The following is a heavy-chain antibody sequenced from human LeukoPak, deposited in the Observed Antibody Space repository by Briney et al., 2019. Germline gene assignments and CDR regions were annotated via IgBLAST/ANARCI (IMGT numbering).Heavy chain of an antibody. CDR2: VFPGDSDI. Sequence: GESLKISCKASGYNFPNYWIGRVRQMPGKGLEWMGIVFPGDSDIRYGPSFQGQVTISADKSISTAYLQWSSLKASDTAMYYCARQVMRGISHFQDWGQGTLVTVSS. CDR3: ARQVMRGISHFQD. J-gene: IGHJ1*01. V-gene: IGHV5-51*01. D-gene: IGHD1-1*01. CDR1: GYNFPNYW.